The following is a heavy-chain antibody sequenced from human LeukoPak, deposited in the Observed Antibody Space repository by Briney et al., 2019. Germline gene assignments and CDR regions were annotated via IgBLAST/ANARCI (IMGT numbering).Heavy chain of an antibody. V-gene: IGHV4-59*01. CDR1: GGSISSYY. Sequence: SETPSLTCTVSGGSISSYYWSWIRQPPGKGLEWIGYIYYSGSTNYNPSLKSRVTISVDTSKNQFSLKLSSVTAADTAVYYCARGGLGDYYFDYWGQGTLVTVSS. J-gene: IGHJ4*02. CDR2: IYYSGST. CDR3: ARGGLGDYYFDY. D-gene: IGHD4-17*01.